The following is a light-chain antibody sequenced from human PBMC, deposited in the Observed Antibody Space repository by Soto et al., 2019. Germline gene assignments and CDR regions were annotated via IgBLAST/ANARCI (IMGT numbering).Light chain of an antibody. Sequence: QSALTQPASVSGSPGQSITISCTGTSSDVGGYNYVSWYQQHPGKAPKLMIYEVSNRHSGVSNRFSGSKSGNTASLTISGLQADDEADYYCSSYTSSSTPYVFGTGTKLTVL. V-gene: IGLV2-14*01. CDR3: SSYTSSSTPYV. CDR1: SSDVGGYNY. CDR2: EVS. J-gene: IGLJ1*01.